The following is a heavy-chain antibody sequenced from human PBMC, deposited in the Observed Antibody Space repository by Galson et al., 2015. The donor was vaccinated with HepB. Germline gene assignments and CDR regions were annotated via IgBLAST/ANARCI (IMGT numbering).Heavy chain of an antibody. Sequence: QSGAEVKKPGESLKISCKGSGYSFTSYWIGWVRQMPGKGLEWMGIIYPGDSDTRYSPSFQGQVTISADKSISTAYLQWSSLKASDTAMYYCARFSPYYDFWSGYYRPNYYYYYMDVWGKGTTVTVSS. CDR2: IYPGDSDT. CDR3: ARFSPYYDFWSGYYRPNYYYYYMDV. D-gene: IGHD3-3*01. J-gene: IGHJ6*03. CDR1: GYSFTSYW. V-gene: IGHV5-51*03.